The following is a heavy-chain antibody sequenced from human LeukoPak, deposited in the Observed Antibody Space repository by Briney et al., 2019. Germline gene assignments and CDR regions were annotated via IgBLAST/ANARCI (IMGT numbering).Heavy chain of an antibody. V-gene: IGHV4-59*01. D-gene: IGHD4-17*01. CDR1: GGSISSYY. CDR3: ARVFTVTTPRYYYYMDV. J-gene: IGHJ6*03. CDR2: IYYSGST. Sequence: SETLSLTCTASGGSISSYYWSWIRQPPGKGLEWIGYIYYSGSTNYNPSLKSRVTISVDTSKNQFSLKLSSVTAADTAVYYCARVFTVTTPRYYYYMDVWGKGTTVTVSS.